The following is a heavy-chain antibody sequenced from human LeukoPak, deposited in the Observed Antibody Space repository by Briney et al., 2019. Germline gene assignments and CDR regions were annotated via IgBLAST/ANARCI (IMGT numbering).Heavy chain of an antibody. CDR2: INSDGSST. CDR3: ARGMATYYYYYMDV. CDR1: GFTFSSYW. D-gene: IGHD5-24*01. V-gene: IGHV3-74*01. J-gene: IGHJ6*03. Sequence: GGSLRLSCVASGFTFSSYWMHWVRQAPGKGLAWVSRINSDGSSTSYADSVKGRFTISRDNAKNTLYLQMNSLRAEDTAVYYCARGMATYYYYYMDVWGKGTTVTVSS.